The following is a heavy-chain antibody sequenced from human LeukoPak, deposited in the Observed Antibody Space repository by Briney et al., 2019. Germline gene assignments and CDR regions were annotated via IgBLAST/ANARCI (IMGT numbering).Heavy chain of an antibody. CDR1: GYTFTGYY. V-gene: IGHV1-2*02. J-gene: IGHJ6*03. CDR3: ARIVVVPAALYYYYYMDV. D-gene: IGHD2-2*01. CDR2: INPNSGGT. Sequence: GASVKVSCKASGYTFTGYYMHWVRPAPGQGLAWMGWINPNSGGTNYAQKFQGRVTMTRDTSISTAYMELSRLRSDDTAVYYCARIVVVPAALYYYYYMDVWGKGTTVTVSS.